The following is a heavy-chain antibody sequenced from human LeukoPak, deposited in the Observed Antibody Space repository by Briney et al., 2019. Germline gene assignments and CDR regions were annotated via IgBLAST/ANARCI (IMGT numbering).Heavy chain of an antibody. J-gene: IGHJ6*02. CDR2: IYYSGST. CDR1: GGSISSYY. D-gene: IGHD6-13*01. Sequence: SETLSLTCTVPGGSISSYYWSWIRQPPGKGLEWIGYIYYSGSTNYNPSLKSRVTISVDTSKNQFSLKLSSVTAADTAVYYCARSRIAAAGPYYYGMDVWGQGTTVTVSS. CDR3: ARSRIAAAGPYYYGMDV. V-gene: IGHV4-59*08.